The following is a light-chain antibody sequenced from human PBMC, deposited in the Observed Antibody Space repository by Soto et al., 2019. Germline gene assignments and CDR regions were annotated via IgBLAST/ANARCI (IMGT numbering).Light chain of an antibody. V-gene: IGLV2-8*01. Sequence: QSVLTQPPSASGSPGQSVTISCTGTSSDVGAYNYVSWYQQHPGKAPKLMIYDVTKRPSGVPDRFSGSKSGNTASLTVSGIQAEDEADYYCISYAGSSIWVFGGGTQLTVL. CDR2: DVT. CDR3: ISYAGSSIWV. CDR1: SSDVGAYNY. J-gene: IGLJ3*02.